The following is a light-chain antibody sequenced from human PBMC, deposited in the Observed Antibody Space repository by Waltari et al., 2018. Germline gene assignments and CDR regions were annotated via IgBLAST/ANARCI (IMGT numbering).Light chain of an antibody. J-gene: IGKJ1*01. V-gene: IGKV1-39*01. CDR2: AAS. Sequence: MTQSPSSLSASVGDRVTITCRASHSISTYLNWYQQRPGKAPNLLIYAASSLQSGVPFRFSGSGSGTHFTLTISSLQPEDFATYYCQQSYTTPRTFGQGTKVDIK. CDR1: HSISTY. CDR3: QQSYTTPRT.